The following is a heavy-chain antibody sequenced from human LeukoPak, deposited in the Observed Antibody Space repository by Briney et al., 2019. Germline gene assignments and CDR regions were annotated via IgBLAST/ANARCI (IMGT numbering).Heavy chain of an antibody. Sequence: ASVKVSCKASGYTFTGYYMHWVRQAPGQGLEWMGWINPNSGGTNYAQKFQDRVTMTRDTSISTAYMELSRLRSDDTAVYYCARELGGYSYGLDYWGQGTLVTVSS. D-gene: IGHD5-18*01. CDR2: INPNSGGT. CDR1: GYTFTGYY. J-gene: IGHJ4*02. CDR3: ARELGGYSYGLDY. V-gene: IGHV1-2*02.